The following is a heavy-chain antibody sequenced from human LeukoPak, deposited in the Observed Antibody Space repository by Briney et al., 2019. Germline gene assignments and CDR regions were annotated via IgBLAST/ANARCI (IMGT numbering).Heavy chain of an antibody. CDR1: GGSFSGYY. V-gene: IGHV4-34*01. J-gene: IGHJ4*02. D-gene: IGHD6-19*01. CDR2: INHSGST. Sequence: SETLSLTCAVYGGSFSGYYWSWIRHPPGKGLEWIGEINHSGSTNYNPSLKSRVTISVDTSKNQFSLKLSSVTAADTAVYYCARARIAVAGFDYWGQGTLVTVSS. CDR3: ARARIAVAGFDY.